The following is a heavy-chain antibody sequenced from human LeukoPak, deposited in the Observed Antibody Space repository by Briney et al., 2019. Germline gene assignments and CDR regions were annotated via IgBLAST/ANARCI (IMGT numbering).Heavy chain of an antibody. V-gene: IGHV4-34*01. D-gene: IGHD3-3*01. J-gene: IGHJ5*02. CDR3: ARGTFWSGCAAFDP. CDR2: INHSGST. CDR1: GGSFSGYY. Sequence: PSETLSLTCAVYGGSFSGYYWSWIRQPPGKGLEWIGEINHSGSTNYNPSLKSRVTISVDTSKNQFSLKLSSVTAADTAVYYCARGTFWSGCAAFDPWGQGTLVTVSS.